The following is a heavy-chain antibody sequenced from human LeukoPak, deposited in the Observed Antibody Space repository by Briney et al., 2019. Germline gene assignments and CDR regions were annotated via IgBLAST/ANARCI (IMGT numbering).Heavy chain of an antibody. Sequence: GGSLRLSCAASRFTFSSYAMHWVRQAPGKGLEYVSAISSNGGSTYYANSVKGRFTISRDNSKNTLYLQMGSLRAEDMAVYYCARDLNHAFDIWGQGTMVTVSS. V-gene: IGHV3-64*01. CDR2: ISSNGGST. CDR3: ARDLNHAFDI. CDR1: RFTFSSYA. D-gene: IGHD1-14*01. J-gene: IGHJ3*02.